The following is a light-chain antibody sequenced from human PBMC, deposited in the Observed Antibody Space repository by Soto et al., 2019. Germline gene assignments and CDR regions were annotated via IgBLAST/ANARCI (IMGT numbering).Light chain of an antibody. V-gene: IGKV1-6*01. CDR1: QSISSY. CDR2: AAS. CDR3: LQDDSYPLT. J-gene: IGKJ4*01. Sequence: IQMTQSPSSLSASVGYRVTITCRASQSISSYLNWYQQKPGKAPKLLIYAASSLQSGVPSRFSGSGSGTDFTLTISSLQPEDFATYYCLQDDSYPLTFGGGTKVDIK.